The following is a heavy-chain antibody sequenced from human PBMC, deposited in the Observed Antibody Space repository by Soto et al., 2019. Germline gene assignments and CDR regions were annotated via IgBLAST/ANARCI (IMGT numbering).Heavy chain of an antibody. CDR3: AREKAAAHFDY. CDR1: GFTFSSYA. Sequence: EVQLLESGGGLVQPGGSLRLSCAASGFTFSSYAMSWVRQAPGKGLEWVSAISGSGGSTYYADSVKGRFTISRDNARNSLYLQMNSLRAEDTAVYYCAREKAAAHFDYWGRGTLVTVSS. CDR2: ISGSGGST. D-gene: IGHD6-13*01. V-gene: IGHV3-23*01. J-gene: IGHJ4*02.